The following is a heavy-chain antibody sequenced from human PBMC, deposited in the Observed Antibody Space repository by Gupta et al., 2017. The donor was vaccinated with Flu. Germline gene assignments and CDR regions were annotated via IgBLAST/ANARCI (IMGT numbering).Heavy chain of an antibody. V-gene: IGHV4-61*02. D-gene: IGHD4-23*01. CDR3: ATGVNTELDY. CDR2: IYTSGST. J-gene: IGHJ4*02. CDR1: GGSIRSGSYY. Sequence: QVQLQESGPGLVKPSQTLSLTCTVSGGSIRSGSYYWSWIRQPAGKGLEWIGRIYTSGSTNYNPSLKSRVTIPVDTSKNQFSLKLSSVTAADTAVYYCATGVNTELDYWGQGTLVTVSS.